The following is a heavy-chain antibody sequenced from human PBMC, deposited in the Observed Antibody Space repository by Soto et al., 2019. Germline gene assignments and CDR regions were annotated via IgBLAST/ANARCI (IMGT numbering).Heavy chain of an antibody. CDR3: ARGIWRSHRYYFDN. CDR2: INAGDGNT. J-gene: IGHJ4*02. CDR1: GYTFTDYA. Sequence: QVHLVQSGAEVEKPGASVKVSCKASGYTFTDYAMQWVRQAPGQRPEWMGWINAGDGNTRYSQKFQGRVTFTRDPSASTVYMELSSLRSEDTAVYYCARGIWRSHRYYFDNWGQGTLVAVSS. D-gene: IGHD3-16*02. V-gene: IGHV1-3*01.